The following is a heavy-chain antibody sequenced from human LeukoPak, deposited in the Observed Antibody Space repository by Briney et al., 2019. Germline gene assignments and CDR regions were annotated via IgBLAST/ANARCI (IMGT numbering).Heavy chain of an antibody. Sequence: GGSLRLSCAASGFTFSSYWMHWVRQAPGKGLVWVSRINSDESSTNYADSVKGRFTISRDNARNTLYLQMSSLRAEDTAVYYCARVDVGISWYIDYWGQGTLVTVSS. CDR1: GFTFSSYW. CDR2: INSDESST. J-gene: IGHJ4*02. V-gene: IGHV3-74*01. CDR3: ARVDVGISWYIDY. D-gene: IGHD6-13*01.